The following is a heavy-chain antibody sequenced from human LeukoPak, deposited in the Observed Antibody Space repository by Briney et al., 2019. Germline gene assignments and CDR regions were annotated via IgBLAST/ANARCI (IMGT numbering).Heavy chain of an antibody. D-gene: IGHD1-26*01. V-gene: IGHV3-23*01. J-gene: IGHJ4*02. Sequence: GGSLRLSCAASGFTFSSYAMSWVRQAPGKGLEWVSAISGSGGSTYYADSVKGRFTISRDNSKNTLYLQMNSLRAEDTAVYYCANSVVSGSYYFDYWGQGTLVTVSS. CDR3: ANSVVSGSYYFDY. CDR1: GFTFSSYA. CDR2: ISGSGGST.